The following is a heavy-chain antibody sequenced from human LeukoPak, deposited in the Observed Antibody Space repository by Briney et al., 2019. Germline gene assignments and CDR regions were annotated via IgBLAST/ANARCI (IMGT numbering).Heavy chain of an antibody. D-gene: IGHD4-17*01. CDR3: ARGPTTVEYAFDI. CDR2: IKQDGSEK. J-gene: IGHJ3*02. Sequence: PGGSLRLSCAASGFTVSSNYMSWVRQAPGKGLEWVANIKQDGSEKYYVDSVKGRFTISRDNAKNSLYLQMNSLRAEDTAVYYCARGPTTVEYAFDIWGQGTMVTVSS. CDR1: GFTVSSNY. V-gene: IGHV3-7*01.